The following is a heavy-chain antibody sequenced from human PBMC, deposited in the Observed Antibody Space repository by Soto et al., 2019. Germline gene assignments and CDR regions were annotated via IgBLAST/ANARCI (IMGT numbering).Heavy chain of an antibody. CDR3: ARRGTYQWDHFDY. V-gene: IGHV3-23*01. CDR2: VSGSGDET. CDR1: GFIFSNHA. J-gene: IGHJ4*02. D-gene: IGHD1-26*01. Sequence: EVQRLESGGGLVQPGGSLRLSCAASGFIFSNHAMCWVRQGPGKGLEWVSCVSGSGDETFFLDSVKGRFAISRDNSENTLFLQMSSLRAEDTAIYYCARRGTYQWDHFDYWGQGTLVTVSS.